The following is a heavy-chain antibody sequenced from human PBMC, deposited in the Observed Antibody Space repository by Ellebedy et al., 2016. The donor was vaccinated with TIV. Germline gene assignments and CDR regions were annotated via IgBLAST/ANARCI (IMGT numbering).Heavy chain of an antibody. CDR2: IIPIFGSA. CDR1: GGIFSTYA. CDR3: ARGRQQQQLLWDWFHP. Sequence: AASVKVSCKASGGIFSTYAISWLRQVSGQGPEWMGGIIPIFGSANYAQRFQGRITITADESTTTVYMELNRLTPDDTATYFCARGRQQQQLLWDWFHPWGQGTLVTVSS. V-gene: IGHV1-69*13. J-gene: IGHJ5*02. D-gene: IGHD1-26*01.